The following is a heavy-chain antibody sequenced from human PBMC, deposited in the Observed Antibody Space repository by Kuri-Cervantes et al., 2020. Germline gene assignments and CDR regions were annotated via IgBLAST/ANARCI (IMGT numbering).Heavy chain of an antibody. CDR3: TRLGAFETTVTTGGDY. CDR2: IRSKTHSYAT. V-gene: IGHV3-73*01. Sequence: GESLKISCAASGFTFSGSGMHWVRQASGKGLEWVGRIRSKTHSYATAYAASVRGRFTISRDDSKNTAYLQMNSLKTEDTAVYYCTRLGAFETTVTTGGDYWGQGTLVTVSS. CDR1: GFTFSGSG. J-gene: IGHJ4*02. D-gene: IGHD4-17*01.